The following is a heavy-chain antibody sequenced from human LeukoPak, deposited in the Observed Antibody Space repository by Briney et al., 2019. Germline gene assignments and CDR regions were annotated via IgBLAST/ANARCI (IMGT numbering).Heavy chain of an antibody. CDR2: IYHSGST. Sequence: PSETLSLTCAVSGYSISSGYYWGWIRQPPGKGLEWIGSIYHSGSTYYNPSLKSPVTISVDTSKNQFSLKLSSVTAADTAVYYCATRTTVTTIWGQGTLVTVSS. V-gene: IGHV4-38-2*01. D-gene: IGHD4-11*01. J-gene: IGHJ4*02. CDR3: ATRTTVTTI. CDR1: GYSISSGYY.